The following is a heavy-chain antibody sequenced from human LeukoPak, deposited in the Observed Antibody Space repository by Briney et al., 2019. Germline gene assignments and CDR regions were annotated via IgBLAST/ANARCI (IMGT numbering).Heavy chain of an antibody. CDR2: IYYSGST. V-gene: IGHV4-59*01. J-gene: IGHJ3*02. CDR3: ARDPQGDDAFDI. Sequence: KPSGTLSLTCTVSGGSISSYYWSWIRQPPGKGLEWIGYIYYSGSTNYNPSLKSRVTISVDTSKNQFSLKLSSVTAADTAVYYCARDPQGDDAFDIWGQGTMVTVSS. CDR1: GGSISSYY. D-gene: IGHD2-21*01.